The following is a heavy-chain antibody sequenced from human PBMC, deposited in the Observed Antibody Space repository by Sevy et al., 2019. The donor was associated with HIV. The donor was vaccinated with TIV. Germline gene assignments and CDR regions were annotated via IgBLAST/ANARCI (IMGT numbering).Heavy chain of an antibody. J-gene: IGHJ4*02. Sequence: GGSLRLSCKASGFTFSSFWMQWVRQAPGKGLEWVANIRQHGNEIYYGDSVKGRFTISRDNAKNALYLQMDGLRAEDTGLYYCARRYFDLWGQGTLVTVSS. CDR1: GFTFSSFW. CDR2: IRQHGNEI. CDR3: ARRYFDL. V-gene: IGHV3-7*01.